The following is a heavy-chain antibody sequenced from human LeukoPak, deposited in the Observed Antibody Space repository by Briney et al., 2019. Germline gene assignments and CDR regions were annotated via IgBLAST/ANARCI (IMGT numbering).Heavy chain of an antibody. CDR2: NNPISGGT. V-gene: IGHV1-2*02. CDR3: ARDTGGWSTTRRLYYYMDV. J-gene: IGHJ6*03. Sequence: GASVKVSCKASGYTFTGYYMNWVRQAPGRGLEWMGWNNPISGGTNYAQKFQGRVTMTRDTSISTAYMELSRLRSDDTAVYYCARDTGGWSTTRRLYYYMDVWGKGTTVTISS. D-gene: IGHD6-19*01. CDR1: GYTFTGYY.